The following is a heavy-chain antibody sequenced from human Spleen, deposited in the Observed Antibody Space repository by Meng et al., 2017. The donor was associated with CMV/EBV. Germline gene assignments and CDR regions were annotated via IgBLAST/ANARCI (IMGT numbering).Heavy chain of an antibody. Sequence: SGFTFSSYGMHWVRQAPGKGLEWVAFTRHDGSNTYYADSVKGRFTISRDNSKNTLYLQMNSLRAEDTAVYYCAKDQGSVVVPAAMGHWGQGTLVTVSS. D-gene: IGHD2-2*01. CDR3: AKDQGSVVVPAAMGH. V-gene: IGHV3-30*02. CDR1: GFTFSSYG. J-gene: IGHJ1*01. CDR2: TRHDGSNT.